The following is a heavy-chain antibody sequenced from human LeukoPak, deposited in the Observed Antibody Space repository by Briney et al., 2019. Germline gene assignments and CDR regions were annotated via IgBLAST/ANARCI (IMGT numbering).Heavy chain of an antibody. D-gene: IGHD2-15*01. V-gene: IGHV1-69*13. CDR3: ASSVVVVAAKYYMDV. CDR1: GYTFTSYG. J-gene: IGHJ6*03. CDR2: IIPIFGTA. Sequence: ASVKVSCKASGYTFTSYGISWVRQAPGQGLEWMGGIIPIFGTANYAQKFQGRVTITADESTSTAYMELSSLRSEDTAVYYCASSVVVVAAKYYMDVWGKGTTVTISS.